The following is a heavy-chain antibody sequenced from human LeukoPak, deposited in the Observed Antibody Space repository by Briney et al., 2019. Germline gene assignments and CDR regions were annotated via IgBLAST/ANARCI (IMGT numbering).Heavy chain of an antibody. CDR3: VKDNCCSNIRCHGGNWFDP. D-gene: IGHD2-2*01. Sequence: GGSLRLSCSASGFSFSKFAIPWVRQAPGKGLEHVSAISYDGATTHYADSVKGRSIISRDNSKKMVFLQMSGLRLEDTAIYYCVKDNCCSNIRCHGGNWFDPWGQGTLVTVSS. CDR2: ISYDGATT. J-gene: IGHJ5*02. V-gene: IGHV3-64D*06. CDR1: GFSFSKFA.